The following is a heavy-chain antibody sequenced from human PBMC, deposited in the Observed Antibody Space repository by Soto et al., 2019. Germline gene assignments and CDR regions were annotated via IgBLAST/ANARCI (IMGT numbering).Heavy chain of an antibody. CDR2: ISYDGSNK. CDR1: GFTFSSYG. V-gene: IGHV3-30*18. D-gene: IGHD2-15*01. CDR3: ANSFRYCSGGSCQY. J-gene: IGHJ4*02. Sequence: GGSLRLSCAASGFTFSSYGMHWVRQAPGKGLEWVAVISYDGSNKYYADSVKGRFTISRYNSKNTLYLQMNSLRAEDTAVYYCANSFRYCSGGSCQYWGQGTLVTVSS.